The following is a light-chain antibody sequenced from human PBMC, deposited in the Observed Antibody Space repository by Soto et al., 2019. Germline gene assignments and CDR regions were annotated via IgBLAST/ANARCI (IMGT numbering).Light chain of an antibody. V-gene: IGKV3-15*01. CDR2: GVS. CDR1: QPVNNN. Sequence: IEMTQSPATLSASPGDRATLSCRASQPVNNNLAWYQQKPGQAPRLLIYGVSTRATGISARFSGGGSVTEFTLTISSLQSEDFALDYCQQYEKWPPSITFGQGTRLEIK. CDR3: QQYEKWPPSIT. J-gene: IGKJ5*01.